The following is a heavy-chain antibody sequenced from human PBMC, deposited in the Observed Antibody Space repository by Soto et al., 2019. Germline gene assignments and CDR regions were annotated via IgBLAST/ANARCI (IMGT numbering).Heavy chain of an antibody. J-gene: IGHJ5*02. Sequence: GGSLSLSCAASGLTFNNYWMTWVRQAPGKGLEWVANINKDGSEKYYLASVKGRFTISRDSAKNLVYLQMNGLRSEDTAVYYCARDRAMMGPWGQGTLVTVSS. CDR3: ARDRAMMGP. D-gene: IGHD3-22*01. CDR2: INKDGSEK. V-gene: IGHV3-7*05. CDR1: GLTFNNYW.